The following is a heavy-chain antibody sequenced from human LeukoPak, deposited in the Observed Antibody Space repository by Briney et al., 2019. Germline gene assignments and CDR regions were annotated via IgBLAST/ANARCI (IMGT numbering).Heavy chain of an antibody. CDR1: GFTFSSYW. D-gene: IGHD6-19*01. Sequence: GGSLRLSCAASGFTFSSYWMSWVRQAPGKGLEWVANIKQDGSEKYYVDSVKGRFTISRDNAKNSLYLQMNSLRAEDTALYYCAKGDDSGWIYYFDYWGQGTLVTVSA. CDR2: IKQDGSEK. CDR3: AKGDDSGWIYYFDY. V-gene: IGHV3-7*03. J-gene: IGHJ4*02.